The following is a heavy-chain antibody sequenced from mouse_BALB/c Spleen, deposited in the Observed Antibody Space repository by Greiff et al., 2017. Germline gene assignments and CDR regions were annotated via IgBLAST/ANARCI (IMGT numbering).Heavy chain of an antibody. Sequence: EVKVEESGPGLVKPSQSLSLTCSVTGYSITSGYYWNWIRQFPGNKLEWMGYISYDGSNNYNPSLKNRISITRDTSKNQFFLKLNSVTTEDTATYYCARDRSYDGSPAWFAYWGQGTLVTVSA. D-gene: IGHD2-3*01. CDR2: ISYDGSN. CDR3: ARDRSYDGSPAWFAY. V-gene: IGHV3-6*02. CDR1: GYSITSGYY. J-gene: IGHJ3*01.